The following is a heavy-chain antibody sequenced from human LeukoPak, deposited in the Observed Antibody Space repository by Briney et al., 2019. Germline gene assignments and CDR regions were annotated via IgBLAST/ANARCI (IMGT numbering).Heavy chain of an antibody. J-gene: IGHJ4*02. CDR2: INPNSGGT. V-gene: IGHV1-2*02. CDR1: GYTFTGYY. Sequence: GASVKVSCKASGYTFTGYYMHWVRQAPGQGLEWMGWINPNSGGTNYAQKFHGRVTMTRDTSISTAYMELSRLRSDDTAVYYCARDSPVGATSPLDSWGQGTLVTVSS. D-gene: IGHD1-26*01. CDR3: ARDSPVGATSPLDS.